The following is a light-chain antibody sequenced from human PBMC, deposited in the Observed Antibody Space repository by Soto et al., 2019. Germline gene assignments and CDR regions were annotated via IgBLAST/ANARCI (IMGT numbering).Light chain of an antibody. Sequence: QSALTQPASVSGSPGQSTTISCTGTSSDIGTYNYVSWYQQHPGRAPRLMIYEVNNRPSGVSNRFSGSKSGNTASLTISGLQAEDEADYYCSSYTTSTTYVFGPGTKPPS. J-gene: IGLJ1*01. CDR3: SSYTTSTTYV. CDR2: EVN. V-gene: IGLV2-14*01. CDR1: SSDIGTYNY.